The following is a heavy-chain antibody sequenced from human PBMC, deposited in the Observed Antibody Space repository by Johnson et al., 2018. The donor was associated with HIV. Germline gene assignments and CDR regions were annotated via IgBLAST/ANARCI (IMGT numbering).Heavy chain of an antibody. CDR1: GVTVSTNY. CDR2: IYSRGST. CDR3: ARGLQSMTVVVTRGAFDI. V-gene: IGHV3-53*01. D-gene: IGHD2-2*01. Sequence: VQLVESGGGLIQPGGSLRLSCAASGVTVSTNYMSWVRQAPGKGLEWVSVIYSRGSTYYADSVKGRFTISRDNSKNTLYLQMNSLRVEYKAVYYCARGLQSMTVVVTRGAFDIWGQGTMVTVSS. J-gene: IGHJ3*02.